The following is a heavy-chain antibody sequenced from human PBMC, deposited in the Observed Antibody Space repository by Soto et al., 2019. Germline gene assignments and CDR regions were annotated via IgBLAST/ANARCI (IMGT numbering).Heavy chain of an antibody. CDR2: IRSKANSYAT. CDR3: TSLDSTPTLTTDY. CDR1: GFTFSGSA. J-gene: IGHJ4*02. D-gene: IGHD4-4*01. Sequence: GGSLRLSCAASGFTFSGSAMHWVRQASGKGLEWVGRIRSKANSYATAYGVSVKGRFTISRDDSKNTAYLQMSSLKTEDTAVYYCTSLDSTPTLTTDYWGQGTLVTVSS. V-gene: IGHV3-73*01.